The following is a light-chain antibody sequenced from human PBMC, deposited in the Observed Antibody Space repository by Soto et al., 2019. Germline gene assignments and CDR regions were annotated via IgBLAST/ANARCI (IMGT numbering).Light chain of an antibody. CDR2: ANI. CDR1: SSNIGAGYD. V-gene: IGLV1-40*01. CDR3: QSYDSSLSGYV. Sequence: QSVLTQPPSVSGAPGQRVTISCTGSSSNIGAGYDVHWYQQLPGTAPKPLIYANINRPSGVPDRFSGSKSGTSASLAITGLQAEDEADYYCQSYDSSLSGYVFGTGTKLTVL. J-gene: IGLJ1*01.